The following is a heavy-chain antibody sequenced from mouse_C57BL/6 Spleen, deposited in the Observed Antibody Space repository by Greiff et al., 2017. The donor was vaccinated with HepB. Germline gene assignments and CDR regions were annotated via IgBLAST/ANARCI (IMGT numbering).Heavy chain of an antibody. D-gene: IGHD3-2*02. J-gene: IGHJ2*01. Sequence: VQLQQSGAELVRPGASVTLSCKASGYTFTDYEMHWVKQTPVHGLEWIGAIDPETGGTAYNQKFKGKAILTADKSSSTAYMELRSLTSEDSAVYYCASLGSSGSGDYWGQGTTLTVSS. V-gene: IGHV1-15*01. CDR3: ASLGSSGSGDY. CDR1: GYTFTDYE. CDR2: IDPETGGT.